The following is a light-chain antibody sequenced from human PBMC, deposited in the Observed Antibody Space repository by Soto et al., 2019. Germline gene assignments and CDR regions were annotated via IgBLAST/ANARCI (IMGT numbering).Light chain of an antibody. J-gene: IGLJ1*01. CDR2: EGS. Sequence: QSALTQPASVSGSPGQSITICCTGTSSDVGSYNLVSWYQQHPGKAPKLMIYEGSKRPSGVANCFSGSKSGTMASLTISGLQADDEADYYYFSYAGSSAFYVFGTGTKLTVL. V-gene: IGLV2-23*01. CDR3: FSYAGSSAFYV. CDR1: SSDVGSYNL.